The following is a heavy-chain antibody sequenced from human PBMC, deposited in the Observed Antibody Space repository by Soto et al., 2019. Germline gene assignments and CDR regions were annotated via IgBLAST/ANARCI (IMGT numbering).Heavy chain of an antibody. Sequence: QVQLVQSGAEVKKPGSSVKVSCKASGGSFSNYAFIWVRQAPGQGLEWMGGIIPIFDTADYPQKFQGRVTITADESTSTVSMELSSLTSEDTAVYYCARGVGWPYFDYWGQGTLVTVSS. CDR1: GGSFSNYA. J-gene: IGHJ4*02. D-gene: IGHD6-19*01. V-gene: IGHV1-69*12. CDR3: ARGVGWPYFDY. CDR2: IIPIFDTA.